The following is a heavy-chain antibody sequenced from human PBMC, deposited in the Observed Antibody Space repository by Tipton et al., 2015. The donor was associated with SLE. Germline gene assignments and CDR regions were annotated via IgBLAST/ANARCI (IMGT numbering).Heavy chain of an antibody. J-gene: IGHJ4*02. CDR3: TKDAHGDYSHFDH. CDR1: GFTFDDYA. V-gene: IGHV3-9*01. Sequence: SLRLSCVASGFTFDDYAMHWVRQAPGKGLEWVSGISWNSANIGYADSVRGRFTISRDSAKNSLYLQMINLRADDTALYYCTKDAHGDYSHFDHWGQGTLVTVSS. CDR2: ISWNSANI. D-gene: IGHD4-17*01.